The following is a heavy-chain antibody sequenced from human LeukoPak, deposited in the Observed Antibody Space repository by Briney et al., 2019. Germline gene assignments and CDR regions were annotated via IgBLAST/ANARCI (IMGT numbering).Heavy chain of an antibody. CDR1: GGSISSGSYY. CDR3: AREVGYCSGGSCPTGMDV. D-gene: IGHD2-15*01. V-gene: IGHV4-61*02. Sequence: PSQTLSLTCAVSGGSISSGSYYGSWVRLPAGNGLEWIARIYTSGSTHYNPSRKSRVTISVDTSKNQFSLKLSSVTAADTAVYYCAREVGYCSGGSCPTGMDVWGQGTTVTVSS. CDR2: IYTSGST. J-gene: IGHJ6*02.